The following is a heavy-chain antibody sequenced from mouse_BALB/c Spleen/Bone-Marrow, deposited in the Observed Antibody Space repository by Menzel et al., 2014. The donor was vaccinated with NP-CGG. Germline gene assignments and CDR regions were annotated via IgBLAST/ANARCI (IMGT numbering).Heavy chain of an antibody. J-gene: IGHJ4*01. CDR1: GFNVKDYY. Sequence: EVKLVESGAELVRSGASVKLSCTASGFNVKDYYMHWVKQRPEQGLEWIGWIDPENGDTEYAPKFQGKATMTADTSSNTAYLQLSSLTSEDTAVYYCASKKNYYAMDYWGQGTSVTVSS. V-gene: IGHV14-4*02. CDR3: ASKKNYYAMDY. CDR2: IDPENGDT.